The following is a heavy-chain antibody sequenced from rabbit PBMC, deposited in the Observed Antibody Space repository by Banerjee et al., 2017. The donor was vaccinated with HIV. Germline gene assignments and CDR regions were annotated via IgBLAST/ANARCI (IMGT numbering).Heavy chain of an antibody. D-gene: IGHD1-1*01. Sequence: QEQLEESGGDLVKPEGSLTLTCTASGFSFSSSYWICWVRQAPGKGLEWIACIYTGSGSTYYASWVNGRFTISSHNAQNTLYLQLNSLTAADTATYFCVSPYTSSRGYLWGPGTLVT. J-gene: IGHJ4*01. CDR3: VSPYTSSRGYL. V-gene: IGHV1S45*01. CDR1: GFSFSSSYW. CDR2: IYTGSGST.